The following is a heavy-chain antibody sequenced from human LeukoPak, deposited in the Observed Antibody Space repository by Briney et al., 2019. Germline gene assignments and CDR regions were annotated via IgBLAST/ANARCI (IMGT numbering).Heavy chain of an antibody. CDR3: AKDRQSRGSLGFDY. Sequence: GGSLRLSCAASGFTFSNYGMHWVRQAPGKGLEWVAVISYDGTNKYFADSVKGRFTISRDSSKNTLYLQMNSLRAEDTAVYYCAKDRQSRGSLGFDYWGQGALVIVSS. J-gene: IGHJ4*02. V-gene: IGHV3-30*18. CDR1: GFTFSNYG. CDR2: ISYDGTNK. D-gene: IGHD3-22*01.